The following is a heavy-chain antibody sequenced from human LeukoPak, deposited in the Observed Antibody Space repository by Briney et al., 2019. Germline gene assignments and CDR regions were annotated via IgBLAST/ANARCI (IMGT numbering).Heavy chain of an antibody. J-gene: IGHJ3*02. CDR2: IYYSGST. CDR3: ARVHSGTVWAFDI. V-gene: IGHV4-59*01. Sequence: KPSETLPLTCTVSGGSISSYYWSWIRQPPGKGLEWIGYIYYSGSTNYNPSLKSRVTISVDTSKNQFSLKLTSVTAADTAVYYCARVHSGTVWAFDIWGQGTMVTVSS. CDR1: GGSISSYY. D-gene: IGHD1-26*01.